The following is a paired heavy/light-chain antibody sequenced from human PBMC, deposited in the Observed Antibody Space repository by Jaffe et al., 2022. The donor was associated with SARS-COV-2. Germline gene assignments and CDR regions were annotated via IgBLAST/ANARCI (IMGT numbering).Light chain of an antibody. CDR3: KSYSSSSTYYA. CDR2: EVS. V-gene: IGLV2-18*02. Sequence: QSALTQPPSVSGSPGQSVTISCTGTSSDVGGYNRVSWYQQPPGTAPKLIIYEVSNRPSGVPDRFSGSKSGNTASLTISGLQAEDEADYYCKSYSSSSTYYAFGTGTKVTVL. J-gene: IGLJ1*01. CDR1: SSDVGGYNR.
Heavy chain of an antibody. D-gene: IGHD7-27*01. J-gene: IGHJ3*01. CDR2: TYYRSRWYF. V-gene: IGHV6-1*01. CDR1: GDSVSGDRDA. CDR3: ARDGPLGLDAFDV. Sequence: QVQLQQSGPGLVKPSQTLSLTCAISGDSVSGDRDAWDWIRQSPSRGLEWLGRTYYRSRWYFDYALSVKSRITINPDTSKNQFSLQLNSVTPEDTAVYYCARDGPLGLDAFDVWGQGTAVTVSS.